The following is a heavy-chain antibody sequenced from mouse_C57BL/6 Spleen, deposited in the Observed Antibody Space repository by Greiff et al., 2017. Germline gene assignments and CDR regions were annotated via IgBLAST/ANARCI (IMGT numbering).Heavy chain of an antibody. J-gene: IGHJ4*01. Sequence: VQLQQSGPELVKPGASVKIPCKASGYTFTDYNMDWVKQSHGKSLEWIGDINPNNGGTIYNQKFKGKATLTVDKSSSTAYMELRSLTSEDTAVYYCARRDYYGSKGYAMDYWGQGTSVTVSS. CDR2: INPNNGGT. CDR3: ARRDYYGSKGYAMDY. D-gene: IGHD1-1*01. V-gene: IGHV1-18*01. CDR1: GYTFTDYN.